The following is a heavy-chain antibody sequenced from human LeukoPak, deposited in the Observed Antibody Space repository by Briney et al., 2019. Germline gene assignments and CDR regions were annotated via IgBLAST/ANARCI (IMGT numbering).Heavy chain of an antibody. Sequence: ASVKVSCKASGYTFTKYGISWVRQAPGQGLEWMGWISGYNDNTNYAQKVQGRVIMTTDTSTTTAYMELRSLRSDDTAVYYCARELLYYYDSNTYFTPGYFDLWGRGTLVTVSS. D-gene: IGHD3-22*01. CDR1: GYTFTKYG. CDR3: ARELLYYYDSNTYFTPGYFDL. CDR2: ISGYNDNT. J-gene: IGHJ2*01. V-gene: IGHV1-18*01.